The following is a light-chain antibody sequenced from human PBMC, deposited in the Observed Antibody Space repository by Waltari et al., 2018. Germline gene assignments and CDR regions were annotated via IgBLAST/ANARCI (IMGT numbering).Light chain of an antibody. CDR3: QQSFSMPA. V-gene: IGKV1-39*01. CDR2: ATS. CDR1: QNIDRY. Sequence: EIQMTQSPSSLSASVGERAPITCRASQNIDRYLNWYQQNQGTAPKLLIYATSSLQSGVPTRISGSGSGEEFTLTISSLQIEDFATYYCQQSFSMPAFGQGTKVDIK. J-gene: IGKJ1*01.